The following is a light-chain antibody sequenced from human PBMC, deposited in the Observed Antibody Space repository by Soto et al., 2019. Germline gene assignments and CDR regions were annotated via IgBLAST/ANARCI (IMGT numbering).Light chain of an antibody. CDR3: QQRTNWPPTWT. CDR1: QSVYTY. J-gene: IGKJ1*01. Sequence: EIVLTQSPATLSLSPGERVTLSCRASQSVYTYLAWYQQKPGQAPRLLIYDASKRATGIPARFSGSGSGTDFTLTISSLEPEDFAVYYCQQRTNWPPTWTFGQGTKVEIK. CDR2: DAS. V-gene: IGKV3-11*01.